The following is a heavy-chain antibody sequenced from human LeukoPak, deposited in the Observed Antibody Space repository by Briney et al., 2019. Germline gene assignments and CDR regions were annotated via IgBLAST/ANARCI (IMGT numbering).Heavy chain of an antibody. D-gene: IGHD1-26*01. V-gene: IGHV3-23*01. CDR1: GFTFSSYA. J-gene: IGHJ4*02. CDR3: AKDPAPRWGFDY. Sequence: GGSLRLSCAASGFTFSSYAMSWVRQAPGKGLEWVSDISGSGGSTYYADSVKGRFTISRDNSKNTLYLQMNSLRAEDTAVYYCAKDPAPRWGFDYWGPGTLVTVSS. CDR2: ISGSGGST.